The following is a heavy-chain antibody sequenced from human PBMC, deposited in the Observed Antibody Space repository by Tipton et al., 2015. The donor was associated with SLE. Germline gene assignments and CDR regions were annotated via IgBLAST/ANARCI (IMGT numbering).Heavy chain of an antibody. CDR3: AREERQQLGY. Sequence: SLRLSCAASGFTFSSYAMSWVRQAPGKGLEWVAVISYDGSNKYYADSVKGRFTISRDNSKNTLYLQINSLRAEDTAVYYCAREERQQLGYWGQGTLVTVSS. CDR2: ISYDGSNK. V-gene: IGHV3-30*03. D-gene: IGHD6-13*01. J-gene: IGHJ4*02. CDR1: GFTFSSYA.